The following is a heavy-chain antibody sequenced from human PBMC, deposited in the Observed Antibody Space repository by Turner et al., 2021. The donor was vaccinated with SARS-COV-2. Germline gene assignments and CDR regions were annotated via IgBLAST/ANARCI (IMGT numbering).Heavy chain of an antibody. CDR1: GFTVSSNY. J-gene: IGHJ4*02. V-gene: IGHV3-53*01. CDR2: IYSGGST. Sequence: EVQLVGSGGSLIQPGGSLRRSCAASGFTVSSNYMSWVRQAPGKGLEWVSVIYSGGSTFYADSLKGRFTISRDNSKNTLYLQMNSLRAEDTAFYYCARDLGGLRFDYWGQGTLVTVSS. CDR3: ARDLGGLRFDY. D-gene: IGHD2-15*01.